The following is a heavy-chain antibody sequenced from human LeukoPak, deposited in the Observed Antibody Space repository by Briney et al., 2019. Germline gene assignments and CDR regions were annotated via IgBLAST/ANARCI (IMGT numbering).Heavy chain of an antibody. V-gene: IGHV3-21*01. CDR1: GFTFSTYN. CDR3: ARSGYSYNTRKYYYYYYMDV. Sequence: GGSLRLSCAASGFTFSTYNINWVRQAPGKGLEWVSSISGTSTYIYYADSVKGRFTISRDNAKNTLYLQMNSLRAEDTAVYYCARSGYSYNTRKYYYYYYMDVWGKGTTVTVSS. CDR2: ISGTSTYI. J-gene: IGHJ6*03. D-gene: IGHD5-18*01.